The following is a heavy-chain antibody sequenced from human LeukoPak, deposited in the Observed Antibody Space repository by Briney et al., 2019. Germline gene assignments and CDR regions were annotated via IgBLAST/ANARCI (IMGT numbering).Heavy chain of an antibody. D-gene: IGHD2-15*01. J-gene: IGHJ4*02. CDR2: ISDSGGTT. V-gene: IGHV3-23*01. CDR3: ARERDIVVVVAATLDY. CDR1: GFTFSNYA. Sequence: GGSLRLSCAASGFTFSNYAMSWVRQAPGKGLEWVSAISDSGGTTYYADSEKGRFTISRDNSKNTLYLQMNSLRAEDTAVYYCARERDIVVVVAATLDYWGQGTLVTVSS.